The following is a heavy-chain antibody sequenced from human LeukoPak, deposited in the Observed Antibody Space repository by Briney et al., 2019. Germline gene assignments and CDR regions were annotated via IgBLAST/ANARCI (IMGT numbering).Heavy chain of an antibody. CDR1: GFTFSDYS. D-gene: IGHD6-19*01. J-gene: IGHJ4*02. Sequence: KSGGSLRLSCAASGFTFSDYSMNWVRQAPGKGLEWVSSIGSSSFYIYYADSVKGRFTISRDNAKNLLFLQMNSLRAEDTAVYYCAREKQKYSSGWYCLDYWGQGTLVTVSS. CDR3: AREKQKYSSGWYCLDY. V-gene: IGHV3-21*01. CDR2: IGSSSFYI.